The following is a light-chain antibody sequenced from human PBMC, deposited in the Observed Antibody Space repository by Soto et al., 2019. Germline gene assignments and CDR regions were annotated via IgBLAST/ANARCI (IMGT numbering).Light chain of an antibody. CDR3: QQYTNYAYT. Sequence: DIEMTQSPSTMSASVGDRVTITCRGSQSISRLLAWYQQKPGKAPKLLIHDASSLESGVPSRFSGSRSGSELTLTISVLQPDDFATYYCQQYTNYAYTFGQGTKVEI. CDR2: DAS. V-gene: IGKV1-5*01. CDR1: QSISRL. J-gene: IGKJ2*01.